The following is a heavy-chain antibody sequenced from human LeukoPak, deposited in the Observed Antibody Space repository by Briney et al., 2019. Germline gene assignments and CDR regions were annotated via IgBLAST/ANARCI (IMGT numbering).Heavy chain of an antibody. CDR1: GGSITSDY. D-gene: IGHD3-22*01. CDR2: IYYSGDT. Sequence: PSETLSLTCIVSGGSITSDYWTWIRQTPGKGLEWIGHIYYSGDTNYNPSLSSRATISVDTSKNQVSLTLTSVTAADTAVYYCARRTYDYESGHYYGRGWFDPWGQGTLVTVSS. V-gene: IGHV4-59*08. J-gene: IGHJ5*02. CDR3: ARRTYDYESGHYYGRGWFDP.